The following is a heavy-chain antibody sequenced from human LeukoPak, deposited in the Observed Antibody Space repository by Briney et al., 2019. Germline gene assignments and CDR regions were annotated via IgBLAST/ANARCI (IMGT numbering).Heavy chain of an antibody. CDR2: IVVGSGNT. CDR1: GFTVTSSA. J-gene: IGHJ3*02. D-gene: IGHD3-22*01. CDR3: AAVENYYDTPGAFDI. Sequence: SVKVSCKASGFTVTSSAVQWVRHARGQRLEWIGWIVVGSGNTNYAQKFQERVTITRDMSTSTAYMELSSLRSEDTAVYYCAAVENYYDTPGAFDIWGQGTMVTVSS. V-gene: IGHV1-58*01.